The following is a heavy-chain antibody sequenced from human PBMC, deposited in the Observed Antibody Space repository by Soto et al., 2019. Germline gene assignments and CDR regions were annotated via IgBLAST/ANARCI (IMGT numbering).Heavy chain of an antibody. J-gene: IGHJ4*02. D-gene: IGHD1-20*01. Sequence: LRLSCAASGFTFSSYTMSWVRQAPGKGLEWISAVSGSGGSTDYADSVKGRFTISRDNSKDTLYLQMNNLRAEDTAVYYCAKPPDYNWNDYWGQGTLVTVSS. CDR2: VSGSGGST. CDR3: AKPPDYNWNDY. V-gene: IGHV3-23*01. CDR1: GFTFSSYT.